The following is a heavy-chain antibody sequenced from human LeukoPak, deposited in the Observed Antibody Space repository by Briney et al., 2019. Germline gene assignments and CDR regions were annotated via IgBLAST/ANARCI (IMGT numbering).Heavy chain of an antibody. J-gene: IGHJ6*02. Sequence: SETLSLTCSVSIGSISSSNWWSWVRQPPGKGLEWIGEIYHSGSTNYNPSLKSRVTISVDKSKNQFSLKLSSVTAADTAVYYCARAFYGSRGNGMDVWGQGTTVTVSS. CDR3: ARAFYGSRGNGMDV. V-gene: IGHV4-4*02. D-gene: IGHD2/OR15-2a*01. CDR1: IGSISSSNW. CDR2: IYHSGST.